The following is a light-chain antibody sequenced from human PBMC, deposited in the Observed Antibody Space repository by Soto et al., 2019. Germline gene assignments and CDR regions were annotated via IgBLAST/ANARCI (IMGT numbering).Light chain of an antibody. Sequence: AIQLTQFPSSLSASVGDRVTITCRASQGVSSHLAWHQQKPGTAPKLLIFDASRLESGVPSRFSGSASGTEFTLTISSLQPDDFATYYCQQYDNYPLTFGGGTKVDIK. CDR1: QGVSSH. CDR2: DAS. CDR3: QQYDNYPLT. V-gene: IGKV1D-13*01. J-gene: IGKJ4*01.